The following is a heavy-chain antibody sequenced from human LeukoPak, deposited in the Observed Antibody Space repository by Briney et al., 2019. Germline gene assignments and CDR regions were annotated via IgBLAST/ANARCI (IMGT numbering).Heavy chain of an antibody. J-gene: IGHJ6*03. CDR2: IYTSGST. CDR1: GGSISSYY. Sequence: SETLSLTCTVSGGSISSYYWSWIRQPPGKGLEWIGYIYTSGSTNYNPSLKSRVTISVDTPKNQFSLKLSSVTAADTAVYYCARVLGYCSSTSCRNPHYMDVWGKGTTVTVSS. V-gene: IGHV4-4*09. CDR3: ARVLGYCSSTSCRNPHYMDV. D-gene: IGHD2-2*01.